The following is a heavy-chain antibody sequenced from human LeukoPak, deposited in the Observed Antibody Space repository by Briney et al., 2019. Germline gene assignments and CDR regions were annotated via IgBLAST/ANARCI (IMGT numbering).Heavy chain of an antibody. D-gene: IGHD6-13*01. CDR3: ARARYTTIAAADY. CDR2: ISAYNGNT. V-gene: IGHV1-18*04. CDR1: GYTFTGYY. Sequence: GASVKVSCKASGYTFTGYYMHWVRQAPGQGLEWMGWISAYNGNTNYAQKLQGRVTMTTDTSTSTAYMELRSLRSDDTAVYYCARARYTTIAAADYWGQGTLVTVSS. J-gene: IGHJ4*02.